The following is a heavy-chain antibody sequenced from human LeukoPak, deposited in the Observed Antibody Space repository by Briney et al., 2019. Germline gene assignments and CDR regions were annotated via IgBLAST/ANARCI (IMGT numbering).Heavy chain of an antibody. CDR2: IYYSGST. Sequence: AETLSLTCTVSGGSISSSSYYWGWIRQPPGKGLEWIGSIYYSGSTYYNPSLKSRVPISVDTSKHQLSLKLRSVTAADTAVYYCARPHMVRGGIHWFDPWGQGTLLTVSS. CDR1: GGSISSSSYY. D-gene: IGHD3-10*01. V-gene: IGHV4-39*01. J-gene: IGHJ5*02. CDR3: ARPHMVRGGIHWFDP.